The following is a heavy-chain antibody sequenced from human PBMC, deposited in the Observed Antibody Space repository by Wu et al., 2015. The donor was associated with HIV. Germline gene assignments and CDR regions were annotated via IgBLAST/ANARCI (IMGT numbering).Heavy chain of an antibody. CDR1: GGTFNKHA. V-gene: IGHV1-69*05. CDR3: ASDFGYYSGSVY. CDR2: IIPIFGST. D-gene: IGHD6-19*01. J-gene: IGHJ4*02. Sequence: QVQLVQSGAEVKKPGSSVKVSCKTSGGTFNKHAFSWVRQAPGQGLEWMGGIIPIFGSTNYPQRFQGRVTITTHESTSTVYMELSGLTSEDTAVYYCASDFGYYSGSVYWGQGTLVTVSS.